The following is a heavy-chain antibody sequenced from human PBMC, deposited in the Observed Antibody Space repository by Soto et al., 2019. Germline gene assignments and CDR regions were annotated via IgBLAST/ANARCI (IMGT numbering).Heavy chain of an antibody. CDR3: AVGPVEIRY. V-gene: IGHV1-18*01. Sequence: ASVKVSCKASGYTFTSYGISWVRQAPGQGLEWMGWISAYNGSTSYARKFQGRVTMTRDTSTSTVYMELSSLRSEDTAVYYCAVGPVEIRYWGQGTLVTVSS. CDR2: ISAYNGST. CDR1: GYTFTSYG. J-gene: IGHJ4*02.